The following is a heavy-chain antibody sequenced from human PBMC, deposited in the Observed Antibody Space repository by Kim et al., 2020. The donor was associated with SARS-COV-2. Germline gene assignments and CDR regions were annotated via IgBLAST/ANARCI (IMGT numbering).Heavy chain of an antibody. D-gene: IGHD3-10*02. CDR1: GGSISSSHRF. CDR2: ITYDGTP. CDR3: AQHDDHGTNYVNAFDV. V-gene: IGHV4-39*01. Sequence: SETLSLICTVSGGSISSSHRFWGWIRQPPGRGLEWIESITYDGTPYYNPSLKSRVTISLDTSKNQFSLTLSSVTAADTAVYYCAQHDDHGTNYVNAFDV. J-gene: IGHJ3*01.